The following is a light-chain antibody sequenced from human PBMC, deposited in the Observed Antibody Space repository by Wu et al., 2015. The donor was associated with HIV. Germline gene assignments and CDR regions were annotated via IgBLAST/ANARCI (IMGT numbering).Light chain of an antibody. V-gene: IGKV3-20*01. Sequence: EIVLTQSPGTLSLSPGDRATLSCRSSETVTSSYLAWYQHKPGQAPRLLIYGATSRAIGIPDRFSGSGSEKDFTLTISRVEPEDFAVYYCQQYSHSPRTFGQGTKVEFK. J-gene: IGKJ1*01. CDR3: QQYSHSPRT. CDR2: GAT. CDR1: ETVTSSY.